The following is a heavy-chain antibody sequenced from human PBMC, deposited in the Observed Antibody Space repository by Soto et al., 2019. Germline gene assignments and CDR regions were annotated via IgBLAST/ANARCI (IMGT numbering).Heavy chain of an antibody. J-gene: IGHJ4*01. CDR2: IWYDGSNK. D-gene: IGHD6-13*01. V-gene: IGHV3-33*01. Sequence: QVQLVESGGGVVQPGRSLRLSCAASGFTFSSYGMHWVRQAPGKGLEWVAVIWYDGSNKYYADSVKGRFTISRDKSKNTLYLQMNSLRAEDTAVYYCAREQQLFRGYYFDYWRHGTLVTVSS. CDR1: GFTFSSYG. CDR3: AREQQLFRGYYFDY.